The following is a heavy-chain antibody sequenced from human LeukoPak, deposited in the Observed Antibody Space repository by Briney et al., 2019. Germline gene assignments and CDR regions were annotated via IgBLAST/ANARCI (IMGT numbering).Heavy chain of an antibody. CDR1: GYTFTGYY. CDR3: ARILDVWGSYRYAFDI. J-gene: IGHJ3*02. D-gene: IGHD3-16*02. Sequence: ASVKVSCKASGYTFTGYYMHWVRQAPGQGLEWMGWINPNSGGTNYAQKFQGRVTMTRDTSISTAYMELSRPRSDDTAVYYCARILDVWGSYRYAFDIWGQGTMVTVSS. V-gene: IGHV1-2*02. CDR2: INPNSGGT.